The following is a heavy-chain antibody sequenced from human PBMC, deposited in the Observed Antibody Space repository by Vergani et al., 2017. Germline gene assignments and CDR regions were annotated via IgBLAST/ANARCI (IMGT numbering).Heavy chain of an antibody. CDR3: ARHLRGYSYGVFDY. D-gene: IGHD5-18*01. CDR1: EFTFSNYA. Sequence: EVQLLESGGGLVQPGGSLRLTCAASEFTFSNYAMNWVRQAPGKGLEWVSGISGSGVSAYYTDSVKGRFTISRDNSKNMLFLQMNNLRTEDTAIYYCARHLRGYSYGVFDYWGQGREVTVSS. CDR2: ISGSGVSA. J-gene: IGHJ4*02. V-gene: IGHV3-23*01.